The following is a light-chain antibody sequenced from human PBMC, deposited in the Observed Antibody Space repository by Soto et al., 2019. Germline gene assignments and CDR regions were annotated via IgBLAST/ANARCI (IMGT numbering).Light chain of an antibody. V-gene: IGLV2-8*01. CDR3: SSYAGSNNSYV. CDR1: SSDVCGYNY. Sequence: QSALTQPPSASGSPGQSVTISCTGTSSDVCGYNYVSWYQQHPGKAPKLMIYEVSKRPSGVPDRFSGSKSGNTASLTVSGLQAEDEADYYCSSYAGSNNSYVFGTGTKVTVL. CDR2: EVS. J-gene: IGLJ1*01.